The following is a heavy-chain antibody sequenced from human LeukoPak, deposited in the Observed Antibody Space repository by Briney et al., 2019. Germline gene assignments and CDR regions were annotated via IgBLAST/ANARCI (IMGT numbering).Heavy chain of an antibody. D-gene: IGHD3-3*01. V-gene: IGHV1-2*02. CDR3: ARVKPFDFWSGYSRRAFDI. CDR1: GYTFTGYY. J-gene: IGHJ3*02. CDR2: INPNSGGT. Sequence: ASVKVSCKASGYTFTGYYMHWVRQAPGQGLEWMGWINPNSGGTNYAQKFQGRVTMTRDTSISTAYMELSRLRSDDTAVYYCARVKPFDFWSGYSRRAFDIWGKGTMVTVSS.